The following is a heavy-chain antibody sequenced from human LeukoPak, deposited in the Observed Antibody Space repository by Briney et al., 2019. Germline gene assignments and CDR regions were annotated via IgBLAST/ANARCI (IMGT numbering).Heavy chain of an antibody. CDR3: AKVREQWLVTDWFDP. Sequence: GGSLRLSCAASGFTFSSYGMHWVRQAPGKGLEWVAVISYDGSNKYYADSVKGRFTISRDNSKNTLYLQMNSLRAEDTAVYYCAKVREQWLVTDWFDPWGQGTLVTVSS. CDR2: ISYDGSNK. D-gene: IGHD6-19*01. J-gene: IGHJ5*02. CDR1: GFTFSSYG. V-gene: IGHV3-30*18.